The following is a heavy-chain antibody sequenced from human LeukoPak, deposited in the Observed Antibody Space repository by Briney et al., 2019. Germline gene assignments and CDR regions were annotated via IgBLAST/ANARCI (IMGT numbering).Heavy chain of an antibody. CDR2: ISYDGSNK. D-gene: IGHD6-19*01. CDR3: AKGHVSVAGTYYFDY. CDR1: GFTFSSYG. V-gene: IGHV3-30*18. Sequence: GGSLRLSCAASGFTFSSYGMHWVRQAPGKGLEWVAVISYDGSNKYYADSVKGRFTISRGNSKNTLYLQMNSLRAEDTAVYYCAKGHVSVAGTYYFDYWGQGTLVTVSS. J-gene: IGHJ4*02.